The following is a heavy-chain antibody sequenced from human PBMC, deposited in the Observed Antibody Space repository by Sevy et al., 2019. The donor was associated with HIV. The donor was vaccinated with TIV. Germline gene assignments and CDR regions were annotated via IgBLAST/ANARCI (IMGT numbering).Heavy chain of an antibody. CDR1: GGSISSGGYY. J-gene: IGHJ6*02. CDR2: IYYSGST. V-gene: IGHV4-31*03. CDR3: ARDQHQLVSPCWYGMDV. D-gene: IGHD6-13*01. Sequence: SETLSLTCTVSGGSISSGGYYWSWIRQHPGKGLEWIGNIYYSGSTYYNPSHKSRVTISVDTSMYQFSLKVSSVTAADTAVYYCARDQHQLVSPCWYGMDVWGQGTTVTVSS.